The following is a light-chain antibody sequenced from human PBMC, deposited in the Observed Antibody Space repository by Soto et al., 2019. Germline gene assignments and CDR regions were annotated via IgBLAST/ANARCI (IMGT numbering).Light chain of an antibody. V-gene: IGLV2-23*02. Sequence: QSGLTQPASVSGSPGQSITISCTGTSSDVGSYNLVSWYQHHPGKAPKLIIYEVSKRPSGVSNSFSGSKSGNTASLTISGIQAEDEADYYCCSYAGSSTLVFGTGTKLTVL. CDR3: CSYAGSSTLV. CDR2: EVS. J-gene: IGLJ1*01. CDR1: SSDVGSYNL.